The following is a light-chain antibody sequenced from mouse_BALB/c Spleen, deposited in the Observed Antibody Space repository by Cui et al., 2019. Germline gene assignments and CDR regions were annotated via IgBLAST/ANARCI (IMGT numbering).Light chain of an antibody. V-gene: IGKV4-80*01. CDR2: STS. CDR3: HQWSSYPWT. J-gene: IGKJ1*01. Sequence: QIVLTQSPAIMDASLGEEITLTCSASSSVSYMHWYQQKSGTSPKLLIYSTSNLASGVPSRFSGSGSGTFYSLTISSVEAEDAADYYCHQWSSYPWTFGGGTKLEIK. CDR1: SSVSY.